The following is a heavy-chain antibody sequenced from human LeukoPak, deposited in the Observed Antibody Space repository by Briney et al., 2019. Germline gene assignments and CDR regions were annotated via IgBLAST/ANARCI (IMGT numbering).Heavy chain of an antibody. D-gene: IGHD1-26*01. Sequence: GASVKVSCKASGGTFSSYAISWVRQAPGQGLEWMGRIIPILGIANYAQKFLGRVTITADKSTSTAYMELSSLRSEDTAVYYCARDYWYSGSSTISLGYWGQGTLVTVSS. CDR3: ARDYWYSGSSTISLGY. J-gene: IGHJ4*02. CDR2: IIPILGIA. V-gene: IGHV1-69*04. CDR1: GGTFSSYA.